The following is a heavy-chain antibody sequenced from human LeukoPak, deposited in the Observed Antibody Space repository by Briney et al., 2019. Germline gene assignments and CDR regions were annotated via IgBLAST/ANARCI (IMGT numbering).Heavy chain of an antibody. Sequence: GGSLRLSCAASGFTFSNYAMNWVRQAPGKGLEWVSAINGNGDGTYYADSVKGRFTISRDNSKNTLYLQVNSLRAEDTAVYYCAKGPLTRFDYWGQGTLVTVSS. CDR3: AKGPLTRFDY. CDR2: INGNGDGT. CDR1: GFTFSNYA. V-gene: IGHV3-23*01. D-gene: IGHD4/OR15-4a*01. J-gene: IGHJ4*02.